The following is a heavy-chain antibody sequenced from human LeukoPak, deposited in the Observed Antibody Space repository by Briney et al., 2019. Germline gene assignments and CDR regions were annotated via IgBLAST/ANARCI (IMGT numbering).Heavy chain of an antibody. CDR2: ISGSGSST. J-gene: IGHJ4*02. D-gene: IGHD3-3*01. CDR3: AKGIFGVDY. V-gene: IGHV3-23*01. Sequence: GGSLRLSCAAPGFTLSSYAISWVRQAPGKGLEWVSAISGSGSSTYYADSVKGRFTLSRDNSKNTLYMQMNSLRAEDTAVYYCAKGIFGVDYWGQGTLVTVSS. CDR1: GFTLSSYA.